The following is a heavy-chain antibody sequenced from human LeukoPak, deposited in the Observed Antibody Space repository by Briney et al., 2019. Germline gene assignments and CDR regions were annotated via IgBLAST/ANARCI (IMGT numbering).Heavy chain of an antibody. D-gene: IGHD3-10*01. CDR3: ARDLAYYASGSYCGWFDP. V-gene: IGHV4-38-2*02. CDR1: GYSISSGHY. CDR2: IYHSGST. J-gene: IGHJ5*02. Sequence: SETLSLTCTVSGYSISSGHYWGWIRQPPGKGLEWIGSIYHSGSTYYNPPLKSQVTISVDTSKNQFSMKLNSVTAADTAVYYCARDLAYYASGSYCGWFDPWGQGTLVTVSS.